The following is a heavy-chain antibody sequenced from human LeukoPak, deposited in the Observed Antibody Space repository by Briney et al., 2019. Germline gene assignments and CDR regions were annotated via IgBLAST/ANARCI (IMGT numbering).Heavy chain of an antibody. CDR2: IGSDKKT. D-gene: IGHD3-10*02. J-gene: IGHJ6*02. V-gene: IGHV3-23*05. Sequence: GGSLRLSCAASGFTFSAYAMTWVRQAPGKGLEWVSSIGSDKKTHYSGSVKGRFALSRDKSESMLFLQLNSLRDADTPLYYCARGLHYYVAMDVWGQGTTVTVSS. CDR3: ARGLHYYVAMDV. CDR1: GFTFSAYA.